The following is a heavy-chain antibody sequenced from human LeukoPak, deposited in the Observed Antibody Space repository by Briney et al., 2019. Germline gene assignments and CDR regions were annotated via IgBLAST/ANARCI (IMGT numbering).Heavy chain of an antibody. D-gene: IGHD6-13*01. CDR1: GGSFSGYY. CDR3: ARDRLIIAAARVYYYYMDV. CDR2: INHSGST. V-gene: IGHV4-34*01. J-gene: IGHJ6*03. Sequence: SETLSLTCAVYGGSFSGYYWSWIRQPPGKGLEWIGEINHSGSTNYNPSLKSRVTISVDTSKNQFPLKLSSVTAADTAVYYCARDRLIIAAARVYYYYMDVWGKGTTVTVSS.